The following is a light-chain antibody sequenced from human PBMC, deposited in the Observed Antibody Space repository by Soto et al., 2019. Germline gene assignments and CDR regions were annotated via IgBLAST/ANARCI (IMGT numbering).Light chain of an antibody. Sequence: EIVLTQSPATPSLSPGERATLACRASQSVSSYLSWYQHKPGQAPRLLIYDASNRATGIPARFSGSGSGTDFTLTISSLEPEDFAVYYCQQRSNWPPLTFGGGTKVEIK. CDR3: QQRSNWPPLT. CDR1: QSVSSY. V-gene: IGKV3-11*01. CDR2: DAS. J-gene: IGKJ4*01.